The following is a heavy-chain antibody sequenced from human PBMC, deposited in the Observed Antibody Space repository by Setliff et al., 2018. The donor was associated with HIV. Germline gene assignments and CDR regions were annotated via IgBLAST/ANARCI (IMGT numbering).Heavy chain of an antibody. CDR1: GGSFSGYY. J-gene: IGHJ4*02. Sequence: SETLSLTCAVYGGSFSGYYWSWIRQSPGKGLEWVGRIYTGGRTNYNPSLKGRVTMSVDKSRNQFSLKVSSVTAADTAVYYCATEGSVSLDWFRYYDYWGQGTPVTVSS. CDR3: ATEGSVSLDWFRYYDY. V-gene: IGHV4-4*07. CDR2: IYTGGRT. D-gene: IGHD3-9*01.